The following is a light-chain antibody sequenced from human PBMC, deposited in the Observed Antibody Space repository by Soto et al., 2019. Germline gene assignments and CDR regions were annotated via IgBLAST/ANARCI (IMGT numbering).Light chain of an antibody. CDR2: GAS. V-gene: IGKV3-20*01. CDR1: QSVSSY. Sequence: EIVLTQSPATLSLSPGERATLSCRASQSVSSYLAWYQQKPGQSPRLLIYGASNRASGIPDRFSGSASGADFTLSIARLEPEDFAMYYCQQYGSTPLTFGGGTKVDI. CDR3: QQYGSTPLT. J-gene: IGKJ4*01.